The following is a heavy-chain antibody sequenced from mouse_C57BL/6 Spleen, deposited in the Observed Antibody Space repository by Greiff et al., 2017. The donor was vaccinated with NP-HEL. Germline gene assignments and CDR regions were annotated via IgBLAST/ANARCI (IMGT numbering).Heavy chain of an antibody. CDR3: ARRIYDGYSAWFAY. J-gene: IGHJ3*01. CDR2: ISGGGGNT. Sequence: EVQGVESGGGLVKPGGSLKLSCAASGFTFSSYTMSWVRQTPEKRLEWVATISGGGGNTYYPDSVKGRFTISRDNAKNTLYLQMSSLRSEDTALYYCARRIYDGYSAWFAYWGQGTLVTVSA. D-gene: IGHD2-3*01. V-gene: IGHV5-9*01. CDR1: GFTFSSYT.